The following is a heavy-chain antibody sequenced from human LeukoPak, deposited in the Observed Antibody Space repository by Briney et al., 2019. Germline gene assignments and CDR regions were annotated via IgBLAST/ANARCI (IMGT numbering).Heavy chain of an antibody. Sequence: SETLSLTCTVSGVYISNYYWTWVRQTAAQGLEWIGRLHASESTIYNPSLKSRVTMSLDTSKDQMSLTLTSVTAADSAIYYCASLSSGGGFEVWGQGTVVTVSS. CDR2: LHASEST. CDR3: ASLSSGGGFEV. CDR1: GVYISNYY. D-gene: IGHD3-22*01. J-gene: IGHJ3*01. V-gene: IGHV4-4*07.